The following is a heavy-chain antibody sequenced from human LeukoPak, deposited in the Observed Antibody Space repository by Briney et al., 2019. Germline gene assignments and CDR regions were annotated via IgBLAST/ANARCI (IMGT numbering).Heavy chain of an antibody. CDR1: GFTFSSYS. CDR2: ISSSSSYI. J-gene: IGHJ5*02. CDR3: ARDANIGYCSSTSCPGGNWFDP. V-gene: IGHV3-21*01. D-gene: IGHD2-2*01. Sequence: PGGSLRLSCAASGFTFSSYSMNWVRQAPGKGLEWVSSISSSSSYIYYADSVKGRFTISRDNAKNSLYLHMNSLRAEDTAVYYCARDANIGYCSSTSCPGGNWFDPWGQGTLVTVSS.